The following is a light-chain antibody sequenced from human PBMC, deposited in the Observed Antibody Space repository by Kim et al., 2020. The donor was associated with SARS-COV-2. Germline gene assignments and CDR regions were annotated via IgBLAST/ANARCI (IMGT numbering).Light chain of an antibody. CDR2: YDS. CDR1: NIRSQS. V-gene: IGLV3-21*04. Sequence: SYELTQPPSVSVAPGETASITCGGNNIRSQSVHWYQRKPGQAPVLVIYYDSDRPSGIPERFSGSKSGNTATLTISRVEAGDEADYYCQVWDSSTGHNYVLGIGTKVTVL. J-gene: IGLJ1*01. CDR3: QVWDSSTGHNYV.